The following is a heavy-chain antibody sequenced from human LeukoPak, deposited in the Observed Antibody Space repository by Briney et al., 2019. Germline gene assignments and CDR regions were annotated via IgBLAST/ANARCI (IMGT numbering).Heavy chain of an antibody. J-gene: IGHJ4*02. D-gene: IGHD1-20*01. CDR1: GYRFTTYW. Sequence: GESLKISCKGSGYRFTTYWIGWVRQMPGKGLELMGLFYPGDSDTRYSPSFQGQVTISADKSISTAYLQWSSLKASDTAMYYCATHNWNQRFFDFWGQGTLVTVSS. CDR2: FYPGDSDT. V-gene: IGHV5-51*01. CDR3: ATHNWNQRFFDF.